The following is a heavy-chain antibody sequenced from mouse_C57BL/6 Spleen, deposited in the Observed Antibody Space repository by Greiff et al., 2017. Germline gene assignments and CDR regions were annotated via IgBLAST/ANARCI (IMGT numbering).Heavy chain of an antibody. Sequence: QVQLQQPGAELVRPGSSVKLSCKASGYTFTSYWMHWVKQRPIQGLEWIGNIDPSDSETHYNQKFKDKATLTVDKSSSTAYMQLSSLTSEDSAVYYCARWGGGLGNYEGGYFDYWGQGTTLTVSS. V-gene: IGHV1-52*01. CDR2: IDPSDSET. CDR3: ARWGGGLGNYEGGYFDY. CDR1: GYTFTSYW. D-gene: IGHD2-1*01. J-gene: IGHJ2*01.